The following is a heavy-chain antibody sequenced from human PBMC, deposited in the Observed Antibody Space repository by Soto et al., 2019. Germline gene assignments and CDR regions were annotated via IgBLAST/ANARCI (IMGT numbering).Heavy chain of an antibody. Sequence: PGGSLRLSCAASGFTFSNAWMSWVRQAPGKGLEWVGRIKSKTDGGTTDYAAPVKGRFTISRDDSKNTLYLQMNSLKTEDTAVYYCTTLYDFWSGFDYWGQGTLVTVSS. V-gene: IGHV3-15*01. CDR3: TTLYDFWSGFDY. J-gene: IGHJ4*02. CDR1: GFTFSNAW. D-gene: IGHD3-3*01. CDR2: IKSKTDGGTT.